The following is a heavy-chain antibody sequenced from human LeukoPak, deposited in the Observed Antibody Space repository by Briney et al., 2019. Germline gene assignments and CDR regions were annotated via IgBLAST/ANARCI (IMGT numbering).Heavy chain of an antibody. D-gene: IGHD6-19*01. V-gene: IGHV4-4*07. Sequence: SETLSLTCTVSGGSISSYYWSWIREPAGKGLEWIGRIHTSGSTNYNPSLKSRVIISVDTSKNQFSLRLNSVTAADTAMYYCARVGLSGWSRYFFGYWGQGTPVTVSS. CDR2: IHTSGST. CDR3: ARVGLSGWSRYFFGY. J-gene: IGHJ4*02. CDR1: GGSISSYY.